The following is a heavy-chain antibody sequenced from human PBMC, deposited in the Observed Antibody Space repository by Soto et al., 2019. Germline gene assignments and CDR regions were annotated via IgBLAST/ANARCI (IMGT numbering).Heavy chain of an antibody. D-gene: IGHD2-2*01. CDR1: GFDFNSYS. Sequence: EVQLVESGGGLVQPGGSLRLSCVASGFDFNSYSMNWVRQAPGKGLEWISYINSGSTSVFYADSVKGRFTISRDNAKNSLYLQMNSLRAEDTAVYYCTSSRSPDAYWGQVTLVTVSS. V-gene: IGHV3-48*01. CDR2: INSGSTSV. CDR3: TSSRSPDAY. J-gene: IGHJ4*02.